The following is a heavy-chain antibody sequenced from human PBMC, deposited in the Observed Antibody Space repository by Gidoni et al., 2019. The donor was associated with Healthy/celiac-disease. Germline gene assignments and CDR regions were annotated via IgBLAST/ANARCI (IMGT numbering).Heavy chain of an antibody. D-gene: IGHD6-19*01. CDR3: ASSVAGTVSDAFDI. J-gene: IGHJ3*02. CDR1: GGSISSSS. Sequence: QVQLQESGPGLVKPSETLSLTCTVSGGSISSSSWSWIRPPPGKGLEWIGYIYYSGSTNYNPSLKSRVTISVDTSKNQFSLKLSSVTAADTAVYYCASSVAGTVSDAFDIWGQGTMVTVSS. V-gene: IGHV4-59*01. CDR2: IYYSGST.